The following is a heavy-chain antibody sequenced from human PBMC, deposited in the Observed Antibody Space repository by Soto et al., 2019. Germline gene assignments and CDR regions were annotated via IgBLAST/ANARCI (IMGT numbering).Heavy chain of an antibody. CDR1: GYTFTSYG. CDR2: ISAYNGNT. J-gene: IGHJ6*02. CDR3: ARHGDIVAVPAVTFYGMDV. D-gene: IGHD2-2*01. V-gene: IGHV1-18*01. Sequence: ASLKVSCKASGYTFTSYGISWVRQAPGQGLEWMGWISAYNGNTNYAQMFQGRVTMTTETSTNTVYMELRSLRSDDTAVYYCARHGDIVAVPAVTFYGMDVWGQGTTVTVSS.